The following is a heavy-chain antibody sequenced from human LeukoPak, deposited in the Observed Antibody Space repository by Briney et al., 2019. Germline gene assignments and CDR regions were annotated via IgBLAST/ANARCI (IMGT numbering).Heavy chain of an antibody. CDR1: GFTFSKYG. V-gene: IGHV3-23*01. CDR2: ISDSGGTT. D-gene: IGHD2-2*01. Sequence: GGSLRLSCAASGFTFSKYGMSWVRQAPGKGLEWVSGISDSGGTTYYVDSVKGRFTISRDNSKNTLYLQINSLRAEDMALYYCAKSSDGSTSFDQWGQGTLVTVSS. CDR3: AKSSDGSTSFDQ. J-gene: IGHJ4*02.